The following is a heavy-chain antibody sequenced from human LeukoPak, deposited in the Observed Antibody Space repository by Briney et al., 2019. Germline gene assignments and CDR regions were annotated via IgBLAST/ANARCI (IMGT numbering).Heavy chain of an antibody. CDR3: ARYSYYDSGGWARTIDY. J-gene: IGHJ4*02. CDR2: INPNSGGT. CDR1: GYTFTGYY. Sequence: ASVKVSCKASGYTFTGYYMHWVRQAPGQGLEWMGWINPNSGGTNYAQKFQGRVTMTRDTSISTAYMELSRLRSADTAVYYCARYSYYDSGGWARTIDYWGQGTLVTVSS. D-gene: IGHD3-10*01. V-gene: IGHV1-2*02.